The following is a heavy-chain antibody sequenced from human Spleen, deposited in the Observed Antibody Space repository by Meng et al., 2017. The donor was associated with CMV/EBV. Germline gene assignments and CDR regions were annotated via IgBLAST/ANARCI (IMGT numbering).Heavy chain of an antibody. D-gene: IGHD3-3*01. J-gene: IGHJ6*02. Sequence: GGSLRLSCAASGFTFSSYSMHWVRQATGKGLEWVPSISSSSIYIYSADSVKGRFTISRDNAKNSLYQQMNSLRAEDTAVYDCHTAPREPRFLEWLLYVWGQGTTVTVSS. CDR1: GFTFSSYS. CDR2: ISSSSIYI. CDR3: HTAPREPRFLEWLLYV. V-gene: IGHV3-21*01.